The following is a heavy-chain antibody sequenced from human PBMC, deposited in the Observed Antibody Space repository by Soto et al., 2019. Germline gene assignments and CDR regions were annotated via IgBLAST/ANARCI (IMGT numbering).Heavy chain of an antibody. CDR2: IKAGNGNT. V-gene: IGHV1-3*01. Sequence: ASVKVSCKASGYTFTSYGIHWVRQAPGQRLEWTGWIKAGNGNTKYSEKFQGRVTITRDTSASTAYLELSSLRSEDTAVYYCARDPNDSSAYYHHYYYGMDVCVQGTTVTVSS. J-gene: IGHJ6*02. CDR1: GYTFTSYG. CDR3: ARDPNDSSAYYHHYYYGMDV. D-gene: IGHD3-22*01.